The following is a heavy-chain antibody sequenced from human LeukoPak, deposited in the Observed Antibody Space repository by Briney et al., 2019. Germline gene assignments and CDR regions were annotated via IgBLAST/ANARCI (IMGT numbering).Heavy chain of an antibody. J-gene: IGHJ4*02. CDR3: ARDSSSGWYRRTQVFDY. V-gene: IGHV4-31*03. Sequence: PSQTLSLTCTVSGGSISSGGYYWSWIRQHPGKGLEWIGYIYYSGSTYYNPSLKSRVTISVDKSKNQFSLKLSSVTAADTAVYYCARDSSSGWYRRTQVFDYWGQGTLVTVSS. CDR2: IYYSGST. D-gene: IGHD6-19*01. CDR1: GGSISSGGYY.